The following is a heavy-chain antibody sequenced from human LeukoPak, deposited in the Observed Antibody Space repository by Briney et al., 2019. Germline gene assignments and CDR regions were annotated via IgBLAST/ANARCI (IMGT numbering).Heavy chain of an antibody. CDR2: INPSGGST. Sequence: ASVKVSCKASGYTFTSYYMHWVRQAPGQGLEWMGIINPSGGSTNYAQKFQGRVTMTRDTSTNTVYMELSSPRSEDTAVYYCARTLPVAYFDLWGRGTLVTVSS. D-gene: IGHD6-19*01. V-gene: IGHV1-46*01. CDR3: ARTLPVAYFDL. CDR1: GYTFTSYY. J-gene: IGHJ2*01.